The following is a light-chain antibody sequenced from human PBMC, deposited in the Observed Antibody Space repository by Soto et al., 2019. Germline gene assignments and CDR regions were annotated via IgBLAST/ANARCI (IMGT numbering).Light chain of an antibody. CDR3: GSWDSSLSAYA. CDR2: DDN. Sequence: QSVLTQPPSVSAAPGQKVTISCSGSSSNIGGNSVSWYQQLPGTAPKLLIYDDNKRPSGIPDRFSGSKSGTSATLGITGFQTGDEADYYCGSWDSSLSAYAFGTGTKV. V-gene: IGLV1-51*01. CDR1: SSNIGGNS. J-gene: IGLJ1*01.